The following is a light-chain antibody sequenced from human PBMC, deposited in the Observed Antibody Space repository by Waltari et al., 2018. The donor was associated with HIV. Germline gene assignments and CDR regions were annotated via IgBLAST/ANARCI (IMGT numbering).Light chain of an antibody. J-gene: IGKJ2*01. CDR3: QQYATSSYT. CDR2: GST. V-gene: IGKV3-20*01. Sequence: DIVLTQSPGTLSLSPGERATLSGRASQSVSRGHLAWYQQRPGQAPRRLVYGSTIRATGIPERFSRSGSETDFTLTVSSLEPEDFAVYYCQQYATSSYTFGQGPKLEIK. CDR1: QSVSRGH.